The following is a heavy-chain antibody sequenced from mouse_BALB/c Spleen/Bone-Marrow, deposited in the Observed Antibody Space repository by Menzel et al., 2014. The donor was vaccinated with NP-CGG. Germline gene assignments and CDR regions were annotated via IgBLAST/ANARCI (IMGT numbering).Heavy chain of an antibody. V-gene: IGHV1-15*01. D-gene: IGHD1-1*01. CDR3: TGDGSSRWYFDV. CDR1: GYTFTDYE. Sequence: VQLQQSGAELVRPGASVTLSCKASGYTFTDYEMHWVKQTPVHGLEWIGAIDPETGGTAYNQKFKGKATLTADKSSSTAYMELRSLTSEDSAVYCCTGDGSSRWYFDVWGAGTTVTVSS. CDR2: IDPETGGT. J-gene: IGHJ1*01.